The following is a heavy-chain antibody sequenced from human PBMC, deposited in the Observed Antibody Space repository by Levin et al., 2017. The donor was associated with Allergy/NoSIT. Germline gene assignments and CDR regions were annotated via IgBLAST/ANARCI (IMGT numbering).Heavy chain of an antibody. CDR2: IRNGVHGGAT. CDR1: GFTFGDYA. V-gene: IGHV3-49*03. J-gene: IGHJ6*02. Sequence: GESLKISCSASGFTFGDYAMRWFRQAPGKGLEWVSSIRNGVHGGATEYAASVKGRFTISRDDSKSIAYLLMNSLKTEDTAVYYCTRDGDGYFRYYYGMDVWGQGTTVTVSS. CDR3: TRDGDGYFRYYYGMDV. D-gene: IGHD3-22*01.